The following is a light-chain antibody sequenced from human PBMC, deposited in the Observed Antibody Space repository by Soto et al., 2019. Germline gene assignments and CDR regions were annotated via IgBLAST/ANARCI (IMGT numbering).Light chain of an antibody. Sequence: DIQMTQSPSSLSASVGDRVTITCRASQTINSYLTWYQQKPGKAPKLLIYAASSLQSGVPSRFSGSGSGTDFTLTISSLQPEDFATDYCQQSYSAPLTFGPGTRVDLK. CDR1: QTINSY. V-gene: IGKV1-39*01. CDR2: AAS. J-gene: IGKJ3*01. CDR3: QQSYSAPLT.